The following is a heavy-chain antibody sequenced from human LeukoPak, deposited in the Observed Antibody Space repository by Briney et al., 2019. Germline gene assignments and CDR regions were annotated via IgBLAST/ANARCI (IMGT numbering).Heavy chain of an antibody. CDR1: GGSISSYY. V-gene: IGHV4-59*01. D-gene: IGHD3-9*01. Sequence: PSETLSLTCTVSGGSISSYYWSWIRQPPGKGLEWIGYIYYSGSTNYNPSLKSRVTISVDTSKNHFSLKLSSVTAADTAVYYCARNYDILTGPLLFDPWGQGTLVTVSS. CDR3: ARNYDILTGPLLFDP. J-gene: IGHJ5*02. CDR2: IYYSGST.